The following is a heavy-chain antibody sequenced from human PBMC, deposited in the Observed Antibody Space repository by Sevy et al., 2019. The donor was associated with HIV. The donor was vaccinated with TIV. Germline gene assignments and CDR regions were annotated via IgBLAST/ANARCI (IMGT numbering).Heavy chain of an antibody. CDR2: ISYDGTDI. CDR3: ARDGMSSGWYRGYYFDD. CDR1: RFTFSSYA. D-gene: IGHD6-19*01. Sequence: GGSLRLSCAASRFTFSSYAIHWVRQAPGKGLEWVAFISYDGTDIYYADSVKGRFTISRDNSNNTLFLQVNSLRAEDTPVYYCARDGMSSGWYRGYYFDDWAQGTLVTVSS. V-gene: IGHV3-30*04. J-gene: IGHJ4*02.